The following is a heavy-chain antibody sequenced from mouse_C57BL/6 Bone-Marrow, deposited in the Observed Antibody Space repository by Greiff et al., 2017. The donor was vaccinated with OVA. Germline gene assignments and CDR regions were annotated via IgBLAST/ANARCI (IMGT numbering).Heavy chain of an antibody. Sequence: EVQLQESGTVLARPGASVKMSCKTSGYTFTSYWMHWVKQRPGQGLEWIGAIYPGNSDTSYNQKFKGKAKLTAVTSASTAYMELSSLTNDDSTFYYCTRSPLLPYFDYWGQGTTLTVSS. CDR1: GYTFTSYW. D-gene: IGHD5-5*01. J-gene: IGHJ2*01. CDR3: TRSPLLPYFDY. V-gene: IGHV1-5*01. CDR2: IYPGNSDT.